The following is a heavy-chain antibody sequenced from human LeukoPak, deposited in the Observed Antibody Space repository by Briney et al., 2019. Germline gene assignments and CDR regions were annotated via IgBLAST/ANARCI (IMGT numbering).Heavy chain of an antibody. CDR1: GGSISSSSYY. D-gene: IGHD1-26*01. V-gene: IGHV4-61*05. CDR2: IYYSGST. CDR3: ARLYSGSYYYIDY. Sequence: SETLSLTCTVSGGSISSSSYYWSWIRQPPGKGLEWIGYIYYSGSTNYNPSLKSRVTISVDTSKNQFSLKLSSVTAADTAVYYCARLYSGSYYYIDYWGQGTLVTVSS. J-gene: IGHJ4*02.